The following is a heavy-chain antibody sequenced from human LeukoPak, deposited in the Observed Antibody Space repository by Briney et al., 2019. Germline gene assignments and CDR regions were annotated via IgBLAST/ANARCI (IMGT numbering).Heavy chain of an antibody. CDR2: IYYSGST. CDR3: ARYGYDFWSGYCPPNWFDP. D-gene: IGHD3-3*01. J-gene: IGHJ5*02. Sequence: PSETLSLTCTVSGGSISSYYWSWIRQPPGKGLEWIGYIYYSGSTNYNPSLKSRVTISVDTSKNQFSLKLSSVTAADTAVYYCARYGYDFWSGYCPPNWFDPWGQGTLVTVSS. V-gene: IGHV4-59*01. CDR1: GGSISSYY.